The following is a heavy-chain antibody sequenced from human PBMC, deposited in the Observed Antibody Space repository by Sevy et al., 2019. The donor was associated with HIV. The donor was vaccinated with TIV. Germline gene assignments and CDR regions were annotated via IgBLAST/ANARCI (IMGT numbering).Heavy chain of an antibody. CDR3: AHGTIGRFDS. D-gene: IGHD3-16*01. Sequence: GGLRLSCAASGFTFSVYWMNWVRQAPGKGLEWVANIKGDGSDKHYVDSVEGRFTISRDNGKNLLYLQMNSLRVEDTAVYYCAHGTIGRFDSWGQGTLVTVSS. J-gene: IGHJ4*02. CDR1: GFTFSVYW. CDR2: IKGDGSDK. V-gene: IGHV3-7*01.